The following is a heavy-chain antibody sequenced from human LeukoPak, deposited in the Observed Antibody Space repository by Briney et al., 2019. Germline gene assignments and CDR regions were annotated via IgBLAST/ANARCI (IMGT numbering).Heavy chain of an antibody. V-gene: IGHV3-30-3*01. CDR2: ISYDGSNK. D-gene: IGHD5-12*01. CDR1: GFTFSSYA. Sequence: GGSLRLSCAASGFTFSSYAMHWVRQAPGKGLEWVAVISYDGSNKYYADSVKGRFTISRDNSKNTLYLQMNSLRAEDTAVYYCARDSSGYVMPRNWFDPWGQGTLVTVS. J-gene: IGHJ5*02. CDR3: ARDSSGYVMPRNWFDP.